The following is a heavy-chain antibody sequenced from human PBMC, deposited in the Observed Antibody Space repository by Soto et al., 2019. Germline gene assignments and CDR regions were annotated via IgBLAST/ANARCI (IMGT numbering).Heavy chain of an antibody. J-gene: IGHJ4*02. CDR2: IYWDDDR. CDR1: GFSLSTSGVA. CDR3: AHSQRGPRDF. D-gene: IGHD5-12*01. Sequence: QITLKESGPMLVRPTQTLTLTCTFSGFSLSTSGVAVAWIGQPPGEALEWLALIYWDDDRRYNSSLKSRLTITRDTSKDQVVLTMTNMDPIDTATYFCAHSQRGPRDFWGPGILVTVSS. V-gene: IGHV2-5*02.